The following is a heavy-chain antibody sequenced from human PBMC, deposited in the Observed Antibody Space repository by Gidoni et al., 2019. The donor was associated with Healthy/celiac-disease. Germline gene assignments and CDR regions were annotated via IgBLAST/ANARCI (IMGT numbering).Heavy chain of an antibody. CDR2: ISYDGSNK. Sequence: QVQLVESGGGVVQPGRSLRLSCAASGFTFSSYAMHWVRQAPGKGLEWVAVISYDGSNKYYADSVKGRFTISRDNSKNTLYLQMNSLRAEDTAVYYCARVSRPVLLWFGEYLDYWGQGTLVTVSS. CDR3: ARVSRPVLLWFGEYLDY. CDR1: GFTFSSYA. J-gene: IGHJ4*02. D-gene: IGHD3-10*01. V-gene: IGHV3-30*04.